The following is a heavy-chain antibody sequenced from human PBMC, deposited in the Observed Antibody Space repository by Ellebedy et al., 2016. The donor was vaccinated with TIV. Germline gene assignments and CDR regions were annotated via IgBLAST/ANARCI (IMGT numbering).Heavy chain of an antibody. CDR1: GFTFSSYG. Sequence: GGSLRLXCAASGFTFSSYGMHWVRQAPGKGLEWVAVIWYDGSNKYYADSVKGRFTISRDNSKNTLYLQMNSLRAEDTAVYYCARGDHYYDSSGPFDYWGQGTLVTVSS. CDR3: ARGDHYYDSSGPFDY. CDR2: IWYDGSNK. V-gene: IGHV3-33*01. D-gene: IGHD3-22*01. J-gene: IGHJ4*02.